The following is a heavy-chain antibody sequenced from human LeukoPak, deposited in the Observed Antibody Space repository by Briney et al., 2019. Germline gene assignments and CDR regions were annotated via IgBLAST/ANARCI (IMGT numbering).Heavy chain of an antibody. CDR2: INHSGST. Sequence: SETLSLTCAVYGGSFSGYFWTWIRQPPGKGLEWIGEINHSGSTNYNPSLKSRVTISVDTSKNQFSLKLSSVTAADTAVYYCARLNFYCSGGSCYSAAFDIWGQGTMVTVCS. J-gene: IGHJ3*02. CDR3: ARLNFYCSGGSCYSAAFDI. V-gene: IGHV4-34*01. D-gene: IGHD2-15*01. CDR1: GGSFSGYF.